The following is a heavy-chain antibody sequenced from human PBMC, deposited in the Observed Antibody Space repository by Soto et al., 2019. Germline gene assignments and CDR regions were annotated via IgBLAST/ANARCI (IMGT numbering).Heavy chain of an antibody. CDR3: CRSWYMGWVDP. D-gene: IGHD6-13*01. CDR2: IYSGGST. J-gene: IGHJ5*02. Sequence: EVQLVESGGGLVQPGGSLRLSCAASGFTVSSNYMSWVRQAPGKGLEWVSVIYSGGSTYYADSVKGRFTISRDNSKNSLYLQMNSLRDEDTAVYYCCRSWYMGWVDPWGQGTLVTVSS. CDR1: GFTVSSNY. V-gene: IGHV3-66*01.